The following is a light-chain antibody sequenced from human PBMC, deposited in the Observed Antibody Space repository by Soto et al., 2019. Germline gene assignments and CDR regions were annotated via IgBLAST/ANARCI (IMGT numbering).Light chain of an antibody. Sequence: EIVLTQSPGTLSLSPGERATLSCRASRSLSNSYLAWYQQKPGQAPRLLIYGASSRATGIPDRFSGSGSGTDFTLTISRLEPEDFALYYCQQYGRTFGQGTKVEMK. CDR3: QQYGRT. J-gene: IGKJ1*01. CDR1: RSLSNSY. V-gene: IGKV3-20*01. CDR2: GAS.